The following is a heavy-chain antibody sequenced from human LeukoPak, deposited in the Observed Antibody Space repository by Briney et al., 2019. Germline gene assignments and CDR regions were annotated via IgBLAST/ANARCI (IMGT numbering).Heavy chain of an antibody. J-gene: IGHJ4*02. CDR1: GGSISSSNW. CDR3: ARTGWYGDGYFDY. D-gene: IGHD6-19*01. V-gene: IGHV4-4*02. CDR2: IYHSGST. Sequence: SETLSLTCAVSGGSISSSNWWSWVRQPPGKGLEWIGEIYHSGSTNYNPSLKSRVTISVDKSKNQFSLKLSSVTAADTAVYYCARTGWYGDGYFDYWGQGTLVTVSS.